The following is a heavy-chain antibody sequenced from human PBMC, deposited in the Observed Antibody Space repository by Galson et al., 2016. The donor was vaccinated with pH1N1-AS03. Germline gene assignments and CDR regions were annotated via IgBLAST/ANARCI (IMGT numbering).Heavy chain of an antibody. CDR1: AFPLRNYA. D-gene: IGHD3-16*01. J-gene: IGHJ4*01. CDR3: TQGEGGGPDDD. Sequence: SLRLSCAASAFPLRNYALRWVRQAPGKGLEWVSTLGSGGDTHYADSVKGRFTISRDKSKNTMYLQMNSLRAEDTAIYYCTQGEGGGPDDDWGHGTLVTVSS. CDR2: LGSGGDT. V-gene: IGHV3-23*01.